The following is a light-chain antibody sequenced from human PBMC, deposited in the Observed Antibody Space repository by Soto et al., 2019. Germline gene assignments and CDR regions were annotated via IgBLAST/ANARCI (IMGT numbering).Light chain of an antibody. Sequence: QSALTQPASVSGSPGQSITISCTGTCSDVGSYNLVSWYQQHPGKAPKLMIYEGSKRPSGVSNRFSGSKSGNTASLTISGLQAEDEADYYCCSYAGSSTFGVVFGGGTKLTVL. J-gene: IGLJ2*01. CDR2: EGS. CDR3: CSYAGSSTFGVV. V-gene: IGLV2-23*03. CDR1: CSDVGSYNL.